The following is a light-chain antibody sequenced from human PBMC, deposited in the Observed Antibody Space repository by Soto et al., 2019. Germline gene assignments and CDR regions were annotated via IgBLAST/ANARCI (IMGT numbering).Light chain of an antibody. CDR3: QQRSNWPLT. Sequence: PGARATLSCRASESVSSNLAWYQQKPGQAPRLLIYDASNRATGIPARFSGSGSATDSTLTIGSLESGDSAVYYCQQRSNWPLTFGGGTKVEIK. CDR1: ESVSSN. V-gene: IGKV3-11*01. J-gene: IGKJ4*01. CDR2: DAS.